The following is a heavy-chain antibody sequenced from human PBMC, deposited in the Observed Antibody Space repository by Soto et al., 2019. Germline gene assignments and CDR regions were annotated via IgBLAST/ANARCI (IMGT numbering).Heavy chain of an antibody. Sequence: PGESLKISCKGSGYSFTSYWIGWVRQMPGKGLEWMGIIYPGDSDTIYSPSFQGQVTFSVDKSISTVYLQWTTLKASDTAIYYCARRVPSGSGADYYGMDVWGQGTTVTVSS. CDR3: ARRVPSGSGADYYGMDV. V-gene: IGHV5-51*01. D-gene: IGHD3-10*01. J-gene: IGHJ6*02. CDR1: GYSFTSYW. CDR2: IYPGDSDT.